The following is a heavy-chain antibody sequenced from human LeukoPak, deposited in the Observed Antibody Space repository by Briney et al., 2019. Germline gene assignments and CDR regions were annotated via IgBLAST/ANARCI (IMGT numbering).Heavy chain of an antibody. V-gene: IGHV1-8*01. CDR3: ATYYFDSSGYYKYFQH. CDR1: GYTFTSYD. Sequence: ASVKVSCKASGYTFTSYDINWVRQATGQGLEWVGWMNPNSGNTGYAQKFQGRVTMTRNTSISTAYMELSSLRSEDTAVYYCATYYFDSSGYYKYFQHWGQGTLVTVSS. D-gene: IGHD3-22*01. J-gene: IGHJ1*01. CDR2: MNPNSGNT.